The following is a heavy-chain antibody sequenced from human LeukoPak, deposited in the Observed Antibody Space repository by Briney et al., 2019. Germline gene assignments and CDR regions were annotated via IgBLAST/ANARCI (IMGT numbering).Heavy chain of an antibody. V-gene: IGHV4-34*01. CDR2: INHSGST. CDR1: GGSFSGYY. J-gene: IGHJ4*02. D-gene: IGHD3-22*01. Sequence: SETLSLTCAVYGGSFSGYYWSWIRQPPGKGLGWIGEINHSGSTNYNPSLKSRVTISVDTSKNQFSLKLSSVTAADTAVYYCARKSYYDSSGYYYGGYYFDYWGQGTLVTVSS. CDR3: ARKSYYDSSGYYYGGYYFDY.